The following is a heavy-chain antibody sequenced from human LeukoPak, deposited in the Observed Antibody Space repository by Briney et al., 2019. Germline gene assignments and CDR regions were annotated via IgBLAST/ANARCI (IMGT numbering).Heavy chain of an antibody. Sequence: GGSLRLSCAASGFTFSSYSINWVRQAPGKGLEWVSSISSSSTYIYYADSVKGRFTISRDNAKNSLYLQMNSLRAEDTALFYCARNFGGGDSSGPYYWGQGTLVTVSS. V-gene: IGHV3-21*04. D-gene: IGHD3-22*01. CDR3: ARNFGGGDSSGPYY. CDR1: GFTFSSYS. J-gene: IGHJ4*02. CDR2: ISSSSTYI.